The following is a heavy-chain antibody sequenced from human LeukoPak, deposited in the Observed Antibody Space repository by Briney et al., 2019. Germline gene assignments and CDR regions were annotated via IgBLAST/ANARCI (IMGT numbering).Heavy chain of an antibody. V-gene: IGHV3-23*01. CDR1: GFTFSSYA. J-gene: IGHJ4*02. Sequence: PGGSLRLSCGPYGFTFSSYAMSWVRQAPGKGLEWVSGTSGGGDRRNYADSGKGRFTISRAISKNSLYLQMNSLRAEDTAVYYCAKGPRQLLVGSRGYYFDYWGQGTLVTVSS. CDR3: AKGPRQLLVGSRGYYFDY. D-gene: IGHD6-13*01. CDR2: TSGGGDRR.